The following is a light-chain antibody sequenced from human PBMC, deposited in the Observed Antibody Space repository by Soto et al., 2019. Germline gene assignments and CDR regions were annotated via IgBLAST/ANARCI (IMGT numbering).Light chain of an antibody. V-gene: IGKV2-40*01. CDR1: QSLLDSDDGNTY. J-gene: IGKJ4*01. CDR2: TVS. CDR3: MQRIEFPLT. Sequence: DIVMTQTPLSLPVTPGEPASISCRSSQSLLDSDDGNTYLDWYLQKPGQSPQLLIYTVSYRASGVPDRFSGSGSGTDFTLKISRVEAEDVGVYYCMQRIEFPLTFGAGTKVEIK.